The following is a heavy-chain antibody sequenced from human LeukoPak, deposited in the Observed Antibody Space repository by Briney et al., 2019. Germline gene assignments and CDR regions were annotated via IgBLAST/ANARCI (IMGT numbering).Heavy chain of an antibody. J-gene: IGHJ4*02. D-gene: IGHD3-10*01. Sequence: GGSLRLSCAASGFTFSNYAMYWVRQAPGKGLEGVAVISYDGSNKYYADSVKGRFTISRDISKNTLYLQMNSLRTEDTAVYYCALALWFGDFHPDYWRKGTLVRVFS. CDR1: GFTFSNYA. CDR2: ISYDGSNK. CDR3: ALALWFGDFHPDY. V-gene: IGHV3-30-3*01.